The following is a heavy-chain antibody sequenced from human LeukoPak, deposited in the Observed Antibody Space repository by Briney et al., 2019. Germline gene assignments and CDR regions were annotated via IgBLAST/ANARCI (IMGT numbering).Heavy chain of an antibody. J-gene: IGHJ6*02. D-gene: IGHD2-2*01. CDR2: IYYSGST. V-gene: IGHV4-61*01. CDR1: GGSVSSGSYY. CDR3: ARRIPCSSTSCYLYYYYYGMDV. Sequence: SETLSLTCTVSGGSVSSGSYYWSWIRQPPGKGLEWIGYIYYSGSTNYNPSPKSRVTISVDTSKNQFSLKLSSVTAADTAVYYCARRIPCSSTSCYLYYYYYGMDVWGQGTTVTVSS.